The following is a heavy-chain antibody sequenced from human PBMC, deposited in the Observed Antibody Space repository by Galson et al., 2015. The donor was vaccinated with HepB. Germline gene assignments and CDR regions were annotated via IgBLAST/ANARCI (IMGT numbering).Heavy chain of an antibody. CDR1: GFTFSSYA. Sequence: SLRLSCAASGFTFSSYAMHWVRQAPGKGLEYVSAISSNGGSTYYANSVKGRFTTSGDNSKNTLYLQMGSLRAEDMAVYYCARGLLPGIAVAFLYWGQGTLVTVSS. V-gene: IGHV3-64*01. J-gene: IGHJ4*02. CDR2: ISSNGGST. D-gene: IGHD6-19*01. CDR3: ARGLLPGIAVAFLY.